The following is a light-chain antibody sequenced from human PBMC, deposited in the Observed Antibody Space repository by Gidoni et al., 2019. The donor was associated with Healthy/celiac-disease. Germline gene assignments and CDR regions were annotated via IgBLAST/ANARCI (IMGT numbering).Light chain of an antibody. CDR3: QQNNIYWT. J-gene: IGKJ1*01. V-gene: IGKV1-5*03. Sequence: DIQMTQSPSTLSASVGDRVTITCRASQSSSSWLCWYQQKPGKAPKLLIYNATSLESGVPSRFSSSGSATEFTPTISRLQPDAFATYYCQQNNIYWTFGQGTKVEIK. CDR2: NAT. CDR1: QSSSSW.